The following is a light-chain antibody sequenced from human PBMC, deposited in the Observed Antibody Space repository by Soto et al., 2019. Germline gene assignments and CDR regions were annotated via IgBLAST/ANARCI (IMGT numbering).Light chain of an antibody. CDR1: QSGSNNY. J-gene: IGKJ1*01. CDR3: QQDGSFST. Sequence: NMVWMSAGTLSLNKGERATLSCRASQSGSNNYLASYQQKPGQAPRPLLYGASTSAPGIPDRFSGSGSGPDFTLTIIRLEPEDFPVYYCQQDGSFSTFGQGTNADVK. V-gene: IGKV3-20*01. CDR2: GAS.